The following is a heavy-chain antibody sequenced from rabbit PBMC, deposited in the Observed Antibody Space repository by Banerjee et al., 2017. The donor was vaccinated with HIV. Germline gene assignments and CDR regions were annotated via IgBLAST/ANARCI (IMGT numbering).Heavy chain of an antibody. CDR2: IDTNSDST. D-gene: IGHD3-1*01. CDR1: GFDLSSNYY. CDR3: ARWGYGMDL. Sequence: QSLEESGGDLVKPGASLTLTCKASGFDLSSNYYMCWVRQAPGKGLELIACIDTNSDSTSYAGWAKGRFTISKTSSTTVTLQMTSLTAADTATYFCARWGYGMDLWGPGTLVTVS. V-gene: IGHV1S40*01. J-gene: IGHJ6*01.